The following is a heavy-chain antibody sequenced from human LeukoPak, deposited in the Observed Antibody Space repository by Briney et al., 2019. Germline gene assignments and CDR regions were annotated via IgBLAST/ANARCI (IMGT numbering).Heavy chain of an antibody. Sequence: SGTLSLTCAVYGDSISSDYWWSWIRQPPGKGLEWIGEIYHSGSTNYNPSLKSRVTISVDESKNQFSLKLSSVTAADTAVYYCASALQGYYFDYWGQGTLVTVSS. CDR3: ASALQGYYFDY. J-gene: IGHJ4*02. D-gene: IGHD2-15*01. CDR1: GDSISSDYW. V-gene: IGHV4-4*02. CDR2: IYHSGST.